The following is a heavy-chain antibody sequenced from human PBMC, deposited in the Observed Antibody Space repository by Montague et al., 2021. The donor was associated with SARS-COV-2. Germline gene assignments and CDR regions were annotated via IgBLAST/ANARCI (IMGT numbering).Heavy chain of an antibody. J-gene: IGHJ4*02. CDR1: GDSITNNYY. Sequence: SETLSLTCTVSGDSITNNYYWGWIRQPPGKGLEWIGTIYYSGTTYYNPSLKSRDTISVDTSNNQFSLKLTSVTAADTAVYYCARRHIVASNRAFDYWGQGTLVTVSS. CDR3: ARRHIVASNRAFDY. V-gene: IGHV4-38-2*02. D-gene: IGHD2-21*01. CDR2: IYYSGTT.